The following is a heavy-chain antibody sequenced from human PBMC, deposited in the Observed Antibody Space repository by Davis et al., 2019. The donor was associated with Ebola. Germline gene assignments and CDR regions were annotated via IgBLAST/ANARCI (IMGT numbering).Heavy chain of an antibody. CDR1: GFTFSIYS. D-gene: IGHD5-24*01. V-gene: IGHV3-21*01. J-gene: IGHJ4*02. CDR3: AGNIKMSTICDS. Sequence: GESLKISCAASGFTFSIYSMNWVRQAPGKGLEWVSSISSSSRHIYYADSVKGRFTISRDNAKSSLFLQMNSLRVEDTAVYYCAGNIKMSTICDSWGQGTLVTVSS. CDR2: ISSSSRHI.